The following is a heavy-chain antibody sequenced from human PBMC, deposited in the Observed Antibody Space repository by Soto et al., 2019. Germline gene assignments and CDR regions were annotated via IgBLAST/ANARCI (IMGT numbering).Heavy chain of an antibody. Sequence: SXRLSCAACGFTVGSKCMRSLRQAPGKGPEWISVIYSGDVTDYADAVKGRFSISRDNSKNTLYLQMNSLRAEDTAVYYCARGQESDHAYFDYWGQGPLVTVSS. V-gene: IGHV3-53*01. J-gene: IGHJ4*02. CDR2: IYSGDVT. CDR3: ARGQESDHAYFDY. CDR1: GFTVGSKC.